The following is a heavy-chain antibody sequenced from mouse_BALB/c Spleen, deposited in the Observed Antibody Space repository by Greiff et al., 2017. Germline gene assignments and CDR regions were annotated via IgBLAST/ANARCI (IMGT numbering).Heavy chain of an antibody. Sequence: EVKLEESGGGLVKPGGSLKLSCAASGFTFSSYAMSWVRQSPEKRLEWVAEISSGGSYTYYPDTVTGRFTISRDNAKNTLYLEMSSLRSEDTAMYYCARCTTVEDFDYWGQGTTLTVSS. V-gene: IGHV5-9-4*01. CDR1: GFTFSSYA. J-gene: IGHJ2*01. D-gene: IGHD1-1*01. CDR2: ISSGGSYT. CDR3: ARCTTVEDFDY.